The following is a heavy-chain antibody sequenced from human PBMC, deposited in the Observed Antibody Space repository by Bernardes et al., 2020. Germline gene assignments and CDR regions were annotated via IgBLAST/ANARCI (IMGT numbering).Heavy chain of an antibody. J-gene: IGHJ4*02. CDR2: IYPIDSDI. CDR3: ARRDYYDGDGYGY. CDR1: GYNFATYW. Sequence: GGSLKIPCQGSGYNFATYWIGWVRQMPGQGLEWMGMIYPIDSDIRYSTSCQGQVTISADESIGTAYLQWSSLKASDTAMYYCARRDYYDGDGYGYWGQGTLVTVSS. V-gene: IGHV5-51*01. D-gene: IGHD3-22*01.